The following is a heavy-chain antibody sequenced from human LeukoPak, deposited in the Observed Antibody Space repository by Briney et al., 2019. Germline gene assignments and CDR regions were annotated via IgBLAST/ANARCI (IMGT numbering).Heavy chain of an antibody. CDR3: ARRGYGDYQYYYYYYGMDV. D-gene: IGHD4-17*01. V-gene: IGHV1-18*01. J-gene: IGHJ6*02. Sequence: ASVKVSCKASGYTFTSYGISWVRQAPGQGLEWMGWISAYNGNTSYAQKLQGRVTMTTDTSTSTAYMELRSLRSDDTAVYYCARRGYGDYQYYYYYYGMDVWGQGTTVTVSS. CDR1: GYTFTSYG. CDR2: ISAYNGNT.